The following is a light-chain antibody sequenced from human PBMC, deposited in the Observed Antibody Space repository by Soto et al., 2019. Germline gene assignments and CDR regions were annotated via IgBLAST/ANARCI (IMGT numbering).Light chain of an antibody. CDR2: GAS. CDR3: QQYNNWPPDRT. CDR1: QSVGSN. Sequence: EIVMTQSPATLSVSPGERATLSCRASQSVGSNLAWYQQRPGQAPRLLIYGASTRATGVPARFSGSGSGTECTLTISSLQSEDFGIYVCQQYNNWPPDRTFGQGTKVEIK. J-gene: IGKJ1*01. V-gene: IGKV3-15*01.